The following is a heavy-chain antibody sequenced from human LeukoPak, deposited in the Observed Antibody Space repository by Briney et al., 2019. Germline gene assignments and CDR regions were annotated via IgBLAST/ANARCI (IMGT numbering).Heavy chain of an antibody. Sequence: GGSLRLSCAASGFTFSSYWMSWVRQVPGTGLEWVANINQAGSEKYYVDSVKGRFTISRDNAKDSLSPQMNSLRAEDTAVYYCARSITAKTNWFDPWGQGTLVTVSS. J-gene: IGHJ5*02. CDR2: INQAGSEK. D-gene: IGHD1-20*01. CDR1: GFTFSSYW. V-gene: IGHV3-7*05. CDR3: ARSITAKTNWFDP.